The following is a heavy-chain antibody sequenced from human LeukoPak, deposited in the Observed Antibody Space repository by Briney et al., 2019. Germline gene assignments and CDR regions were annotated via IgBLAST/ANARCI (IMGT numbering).Heavy chain of an antibody. V-gene: IGHV4-39*01. D-gene: IGHD2-21*02. CDR1: GGSISSSSYY. CDR3: ASQDGGLLDY. J-gene: IGHJ4*02. CDR2: IYHSGST. Sequence: SETLSLTCTVSGGSISSSSYYWGWIRQPPGKGLEWIGSIYHSGSTYYNPSLKSRVTISVDTSKNQFSLKLSSVTAADTAVYYCASQDGGLLDYWGQGTLVTVSS.